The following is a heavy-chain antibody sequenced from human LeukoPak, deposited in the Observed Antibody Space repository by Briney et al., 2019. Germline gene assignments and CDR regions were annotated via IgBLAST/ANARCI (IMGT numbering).Heavy chain of an antibody. V-gene: IGHV4-61*02. J-gene: IGHJ4*02. Sequence: PSETLSLTCTVSGGSISSGSYSWSWIRQPAEKGLEWIGRFYTSGSTNYNPSLKSRVTISVDMSKNQFSLKLSSVTAADTAVYYCARMDGYNYNFDYWGQGTLVTVSS. CDR1: GGSISSGSYS. CDR2: FYTSGST. D-gene: IGHD5-24*01. CDR3: ARMDGYNYNFDY.